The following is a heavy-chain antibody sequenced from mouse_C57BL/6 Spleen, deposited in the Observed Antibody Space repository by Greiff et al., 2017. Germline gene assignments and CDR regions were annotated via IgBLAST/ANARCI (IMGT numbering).Heavy chain of an antibody. Sequence: EVKVVESEGGLVQPGSSLKLSCTASGFTFSDYYMAWVRQVPEKGLEWVANINYDGSSTYYLDYLKSRFIISRDNAKNILYLQMSSLKSEDTATYYCAIVYDYDWYFDVWGTGTTVTVSS. CDR1: GFTFSDYY. V-gene: IGHV5-16*01. CDR2: INYDGSST. D-gene: IGHD2-4*01. J-gene: IGHJ1*03. CDR3: AIVYDYDWYFDV.